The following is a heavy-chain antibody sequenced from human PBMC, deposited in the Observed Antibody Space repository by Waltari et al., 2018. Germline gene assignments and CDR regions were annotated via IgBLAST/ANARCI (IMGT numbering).Heavy chain of an antibody. D-gene: IGHD3-22*01. CDR2: IWSDENNK. CDR1: GFTFGNYG. CDR3: AKGPDSSGYFSTWLDP. Sequence: QVQLVESGGGVVKPGGSLRLSCAASGFTFGNYGILWVRQVPGKGLEWVAFIWSDENNKHYTDSVQGRFTISRDNSKNTVFLQMDRLTTDDTAVYCCAKGPDSSGYFSTWLDPWGQGILVTVSS. J-gene: IGHJ5*02. V-gene: IGHV3-30*02.